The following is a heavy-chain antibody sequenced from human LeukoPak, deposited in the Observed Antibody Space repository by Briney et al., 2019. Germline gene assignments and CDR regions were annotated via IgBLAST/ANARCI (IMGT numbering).Heavy chain of an antibody. D-gene: IGHD5-12*01. CDR3: AKDGSNYFDY. CDR2: ISYDGSNK. J-gene: IGHJ4*02. V-gene: IGHV3-30*18. Sequence: PGRSLRLSCATSGFTFSSYCMHWVRQAPGKVLEWVAVISYDGSNKSDADSVKGRFTISRDNSKNTLYLQMNNLKAEDTAVYYCAKDGSNYFDYWGQGTLVTVSS. CDR1: GFTFSSYC.